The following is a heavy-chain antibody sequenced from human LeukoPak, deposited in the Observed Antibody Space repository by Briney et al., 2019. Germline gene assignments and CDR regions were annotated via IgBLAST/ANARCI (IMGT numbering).Heavy chain of an antibody. CDR2: VKSKADDGTT. J-gene: IGHJ3*02. Sequence: GGSLRLSCEASGFSFTKTWMSWVRQAPGKGLEWVGRVKSKADDGTTDYAAPVQGRFTISRDDSKNTLSLQMNSLKTEDTAVYYCATEGGSGSYSGDDAFDMWGQGTMVTVSS. CDR3: ATEGGSGSYSGDDAFDM. D-gene: IGHD3-10*01. V-gene: IGHV3-15*01. CDR1: GFSFTKTW.